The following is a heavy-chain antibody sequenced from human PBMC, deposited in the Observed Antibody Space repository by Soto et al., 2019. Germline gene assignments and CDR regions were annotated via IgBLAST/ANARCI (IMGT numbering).Heavy chain of an antibody. CDR3: ARDQGQLLPYYYYGMGV. CDR1: GYTFTSYA. D-gene: IGHD2-2*01. CDR2: INAGNGNT. V-gene: IGHV1-3*01. Sequence: ASVKVSCKASGYTFTSYAMHWVRQAPGQRLEWMGWINAGNGNTKYSQKFQGRVTITRDTSASTAYMELSSLRSEDTAVYYCARDQGQLLPYYYYGMGVWGQGTTVTVSS. J-gene: IGHJ6*02.